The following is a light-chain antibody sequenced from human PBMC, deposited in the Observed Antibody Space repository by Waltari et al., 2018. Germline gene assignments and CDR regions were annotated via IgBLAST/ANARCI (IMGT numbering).Light chain of an antibody. CDR3: QQYGTSFT. CDR2: GAS. V-gene: IGKV3-20*01. Sequence: EIVLTQSPGTLSLSPGERATLSCRASQSIPSSSLAWYHQKLGQAPRLLSYGASTRATGVPDRFSGSGSGTDFTLRISRLEPEDFGVYFCQQYGTSFTFGGGTKVEI. J-gene: IGKJ4*01. CDR1: QSIPSSS.